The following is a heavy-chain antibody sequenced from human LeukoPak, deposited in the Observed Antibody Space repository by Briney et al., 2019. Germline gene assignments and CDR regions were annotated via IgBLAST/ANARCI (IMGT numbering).Heavy chain of an antibody. CDR3: AREGSRDFDY. CDR2: IYTSGTT. V-gene: IGHV4-61*02. Sequence: SQTLSLTCTVSGGSVRRGNYYWTWIRQPAGSGLEWIGRIYTSGTTDYNPSLRTRVTISVDASRNQFSLNLSSVTAADTAVYFCAREGSRDFDYWGQGTLVTVSS. CDR1: GGSVRRGNYY. J-gene: IGHJ4*02.